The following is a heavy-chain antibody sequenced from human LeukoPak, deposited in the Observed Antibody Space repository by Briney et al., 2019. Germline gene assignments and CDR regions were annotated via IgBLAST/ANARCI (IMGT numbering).Heavy chain of an antibody. CDR1: GFTFSSYS. V-gene: IGHV3-21*01. J-gene: IGHJ4*02. CDR3: AREVLGYCSGGSCYSGGDY. CDR2: ISSSSSYI. Sequence: GGSLRLSCAASGFTFSSYSMNWVRQAPGKGLEWVSSISSSSSYIYYADSVKGRFTISRDNAKNSLYLQMNSPRAEDTAVYYCAREVLGYCSGGSCYSGGDYWGQGTLVTVSS. D-gene: IGHD2-15*01.